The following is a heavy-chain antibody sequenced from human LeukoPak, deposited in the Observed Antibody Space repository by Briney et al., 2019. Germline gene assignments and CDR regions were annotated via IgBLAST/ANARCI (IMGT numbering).Heavy chain of an antibody. CDR1: GGSISSYY. CDR2: IYYSGST. CDR3: ARLTMVRGVILAPYYYYYMDV. Sequence: PSETLSLTCTVSGGSISSYYWSWIRQPPGKGLEWLGYIYYSGSTNYNPSLKSRVTISVDTSKNQFSLKLSSVTAADTAVYYCARLTMVRGVILAPYYYYYMDVWGKGTTVTISS. J-gene: IGHJ6*03. D-gene: IGHD3-10*01. V-gene: IGHV4-59*01.